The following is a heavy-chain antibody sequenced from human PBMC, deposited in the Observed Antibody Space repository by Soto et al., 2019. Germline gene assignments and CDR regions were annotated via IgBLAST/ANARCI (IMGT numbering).Heavy chain of an antibody. Sequence: EVQLVESGGGLVQPGGSLRLSCAASGYSISTYWMSWVRQAPGKGLEWVANVKQDGSEEYYVDSVKGRLTISRDNAKNSLYLQMNSLRAEDTAVYYCAALDTAMVKTAGYWGQGTLVTVSS. J-gene: IGHJ4*02. CDR3: AALDTAMVKTAGY. V-gene: IGHV3-7*01. D-gene: IGHD5-18*01. CDR2: VKQDGSEE. CDR1: GYSISTYW.